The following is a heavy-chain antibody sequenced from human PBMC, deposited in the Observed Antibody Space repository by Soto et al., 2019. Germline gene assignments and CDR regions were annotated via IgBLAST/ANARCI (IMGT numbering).Heavy chain of an antibody. CDR2: INPSGGST. CDR3: ASNSGYYDSTAQERYYYYGMDV. J-gene: IGHJ6*02. D-gene: IGHD3-22*01. Sequence: GASVKVSCKASGYTFTSYYMHWVRQAPGQGLEWMGIINPSGGSTSYAQKFQGRVTMTRDTSTSTVYMELSSLRSEDTAVYYCASNSGYYDSTAQERYYYYGMDVWGQGTTVTVSS. V-gene: IGHV1-46*01. CDR1: GYTFTSYY.